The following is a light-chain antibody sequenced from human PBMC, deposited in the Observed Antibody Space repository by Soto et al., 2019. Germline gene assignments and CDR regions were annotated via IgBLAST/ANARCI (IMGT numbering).Light chain of an antibody. J-gene: IGLJ3*02. CDR3: CSYVGTWV. CDR2: EGI. Sequence: QSALTQPASVSGSLGQSITISCTGTGSDVGSYKLGSWYQQHPGKAPKLIMLEGINRPSGVSNRFSGSKSDNPASLTISGLQAEDEADYYCCSYVGTWVFGGGTKLTVL. CDR1: GSDVGSYKL. V-gene: IGLV2-23*01.